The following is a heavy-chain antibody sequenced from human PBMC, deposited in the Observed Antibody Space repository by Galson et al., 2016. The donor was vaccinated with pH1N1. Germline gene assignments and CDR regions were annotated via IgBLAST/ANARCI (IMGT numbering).Heavy chain of an antibody. V-gene: IGHV1-2*02. CDR3: ATGSGNSWFDP. D-gene: IGHD3-10*01. CDR2: INPNSGGT. Sequence: SVKVSCKASGYTFTGHFIHWVRQAPGHGLEWMGWINPNSGGTNYAQNFQGRVTLTRDTSINTAYMELSSLTSDDTAVYYCATGSGNSWFDPWGQGTLVTVSS. J-gene: IGHJ5*02. CDR1: GYTFTGHF.